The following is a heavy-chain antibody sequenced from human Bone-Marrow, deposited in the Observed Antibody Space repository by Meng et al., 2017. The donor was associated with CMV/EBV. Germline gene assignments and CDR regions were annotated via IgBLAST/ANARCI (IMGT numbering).Heavy chain of an antibody. CDR2: IYWDDDK. V-gene: IGHV2-5*02. J-gene: IGHJ5*02. Sequence: QITLKESGPTLVKPTQTLTPTCTFSGFSLSTSGVGVGWIRQPPGKALEWLALIYWDDDKRYRPSLKSRLTITKDTSKNQVVLTMTNMDPVDTATYYCARQITIFGVTVWFDPWDQGHLVTVYS. CDR3: ARQITIFGVTVWFDP. D-gene: IGHD3-3*01. CDR1: GFSLSTSGVG.